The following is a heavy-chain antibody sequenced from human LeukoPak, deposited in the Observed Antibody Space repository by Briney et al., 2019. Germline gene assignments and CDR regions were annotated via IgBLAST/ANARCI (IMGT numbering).Heavy chain of an antibody. V-gene: IGHV3-66*04. D-gene: IGHD4-17*01. CDR1: GFNFSDHA. Sequence: GGSLRLSCAASGFNFSDHAMTWVRQAPGKGLEWVSVIYSGGSTYYADSVKGRFTISRDNSKNTLYLQMNSLRAEDTAVYYCARQNDYGDYTRQDYWGQGTLVTVSS. CDR2: IYSGGST. CDR3: ARQNDYGDYTRQDY. J-gene: IGHJ4*02.